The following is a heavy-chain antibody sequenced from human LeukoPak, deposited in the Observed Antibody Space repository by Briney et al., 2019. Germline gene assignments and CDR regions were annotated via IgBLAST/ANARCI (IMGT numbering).Heavy chain of an antibody. Sequence: GRSLRLSCAASGFTFSSYAMHWVRQAPGKGLEWVAVISYDGSNKYYADSVKGRFTISRDNAKSTLYLQMNSLRPEDTAMYYCGVSRWSGYCSEWGKGTLVTVSS. CDR2: ISYDGSNK. V-gene: IGHV3-30-3*01. J-gene: IGHJ4*02. CDR1: GFTFSSYA. D-gene: IGHD3-3*01. CDR3: GVSRWSGYCSE.